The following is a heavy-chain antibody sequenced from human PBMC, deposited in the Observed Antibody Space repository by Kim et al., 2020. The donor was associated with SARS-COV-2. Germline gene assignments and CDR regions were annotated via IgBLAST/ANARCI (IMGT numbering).Heavy chain of an antibody. Sequence: SETLSLTCTVSGGSISSGGYYWSWIRQHPGKGLEWIGYIYYSGSTYYNPSLKSRVTISVDTSKNQFSLKLSSVTAADTAVYYCARDLFVTTLPYYYYYGMDVWGQGTTVTVSS. J-gene: IGHJ6*02. V-gene: IGHV4-31*03. CDR2: IYYSGST. CDR3: ARDLFVTTLPYYYYYGMDV. D-gene: IGHD4-17*01. CDR1: GGSISSGGYY.